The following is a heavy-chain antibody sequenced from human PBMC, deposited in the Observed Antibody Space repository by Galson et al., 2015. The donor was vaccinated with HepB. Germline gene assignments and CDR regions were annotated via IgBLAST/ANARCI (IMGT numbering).Heavy chain of an antibody. V-gene: IGHV3-30-3*01. Sequence: SLRLSCAASGFTFSSYAMHWVRQAPGKGLEWVAVISYDGSNKYYADSVKGRFTISRDNSKNTLYLQMNSLRAEDTAVYYCASAYYYDSSGWACDYWGQGTLVTVSS. CDR3: ASAYYYDSSGWACDY. J-gene: IGHJ4*02. CDR1: GFTFSSYA. CDR2: ISYDGSNK. D-gene: IGHD3-22*01.